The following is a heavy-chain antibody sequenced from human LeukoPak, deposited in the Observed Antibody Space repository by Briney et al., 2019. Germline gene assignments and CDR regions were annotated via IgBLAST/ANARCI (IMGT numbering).Heavy chain of an antibody. CDR1: GGSISSYY. J-gene: IGHJ4*02. V-gene: IGHV4-59*08. Sequence: KTSETLSLTCTVSGGSISSYYWNWIRQPPGKGLEWIANIHYSGSTNYDPSLKSRVTISVDTSNNQFSLKLSSVTAADTAVYYCARQLFRGYYDSSGYYFDFWGQGPLVTVPS. CDR3: ARQLFRGYYDSSGYYFDF. CDR2: IHYSGST. D-gene: IGHD3-22*01.